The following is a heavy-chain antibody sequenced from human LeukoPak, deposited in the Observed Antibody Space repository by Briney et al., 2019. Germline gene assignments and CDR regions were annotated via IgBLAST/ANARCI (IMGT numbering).Heavy chain of an antibody. CDR2: IYHSGST. Sequence: PSEXLXXXCAVSGYSISSGYYXGWIRQPPGKGLEWIGSIYHSGSTYYNPSLKSRVTISVDTSKNQFSLKLSSVTAADTAVYYCATAAVVGGYYRPFDYWGQGTLVTVSS. CDR1: GYSISSGYY. D-gene: IGHD3-22*01. CDR3: ATAAVVGGYYRPFDY. V-gene: IGHV4-38-2*01. J-gene: IGHJ4*02.